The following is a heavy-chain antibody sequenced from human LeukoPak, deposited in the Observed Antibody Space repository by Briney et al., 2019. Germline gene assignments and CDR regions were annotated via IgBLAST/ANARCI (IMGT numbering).Heavy chain of an antibody. V-gene: IGHV3-48*03. CDR1: GFTFSSYE. D-gene: IGHD3-10*01. CDR2: ISRSGSTI. CDR3: AKLELRDAFDI. Sequence: GGSLRLSCAASGFTFSSYEMNWVRQAPGKGLEWVSYISRSGSTIYYAASVKGRFTISRDNARNSLYLQMNSLRAEDTAVYYCAKLELRDAFDIWGQGTMVTVSS. J-gene: IGHJ3*02.